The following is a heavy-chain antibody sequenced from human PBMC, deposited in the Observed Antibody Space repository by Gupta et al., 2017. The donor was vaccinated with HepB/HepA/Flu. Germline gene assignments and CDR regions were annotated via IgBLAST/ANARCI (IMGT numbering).Heavy chain of an antibody. CDR1: GFTFSSYA. V-gene: IGHV3-23*01. D-gene: IGHD3-10*01. CDR2: ISGSGGST. J-gene: IGHJ3*02. Sequence: EVQLLESGGGLVQPGGSLRLSCAASGFTFSSYAMSWVRQAPGKGLEWVSAISGSGGSTYYADSVKGRFTISRDKSKNTLYLQMNSLRAEDTAVYYCAKDRTAGLLLRGFAFDIWGQGTMVTVSS. CDR3: AKDRTAGLLLRGFAFDI.